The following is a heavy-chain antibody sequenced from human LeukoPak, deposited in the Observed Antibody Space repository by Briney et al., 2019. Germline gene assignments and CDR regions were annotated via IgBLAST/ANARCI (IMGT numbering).Heavy chain of an antibody. CDR2: ISYDGSNK. CDR3: ARGNSGGDCYSDCYDWYFDL. J-gene: IGHJ2*01. V-gene: IGHV3-30*04. D-gene: IGHD2-21*02. Sequence: GGSLRLSCAASGFTFSSYAMHWVRQAPGKGLEWVAVISYDGSNKYYADSVKGRFTISRDNSKNTLYLQMNSLRAEDTAVYYCARGNSGGDCYSDCYDWYFDLWGRGTLVTVSS. CDR1: GFTFSSYA.